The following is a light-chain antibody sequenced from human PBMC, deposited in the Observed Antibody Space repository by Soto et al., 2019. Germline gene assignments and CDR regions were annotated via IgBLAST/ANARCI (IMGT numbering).Light chain of an antibody. CDR1: QSVSSY. CDR2: DAS. V-gene: IGKV3-11*01. CDR3: QQRSNWT. J-gene: IGKJ1*01. Sequence: IVLPQSPATLSLSPGERSTLCCRASQSVSSYLAWYQQKPGQAPRLLIYDASNRATGIPARFSGSGSGTDFTLTISSLEPEDFAVYYCQQRSNWTFGQGTKVDIK.